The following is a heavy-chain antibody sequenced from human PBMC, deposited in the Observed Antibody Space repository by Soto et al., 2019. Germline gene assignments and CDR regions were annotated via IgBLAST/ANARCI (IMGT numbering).Heavy chain of an antibody. D-gene: IGHD1-26*01. Sequence: PSETLSLTCTVSGGSITSSSFYWGWIRQPPGKGLEWIGHIFHTGATYYNPTLKSRLRMSVDTSKNQFSLNLSSVTATDTAVYYCARRRIVPTTNFDYWGQGTPVTVSS. CDR3: ARRRIVPTTNFDY. V-gene: IGHV4-39*01. J-gene: IGHJ4*02. CDR1: GGSITSSSFY. CDR2: IFHTGAT.